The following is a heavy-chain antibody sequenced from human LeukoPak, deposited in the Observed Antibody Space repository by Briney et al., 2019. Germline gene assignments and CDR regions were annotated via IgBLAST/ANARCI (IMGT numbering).Heavy chain of an antibody. CDR3: ARPYASYYFDY. CDR1: GYSFTTYW. Sequence: GESLKISCKTSGYSFTTYWIGWVRQMPGKGLEWVAIIYPGDSEIKYSPSFQGHVIILADKSINTAYLQWSSLKASDTAMYYCARPYASYYFDYWGQGTPVTVSS. V-gene: IGHV5-51*01. J-gene: IGHJ4*02. D-gene: IGHD4-17*01. CDR2: IYPGDSEI.